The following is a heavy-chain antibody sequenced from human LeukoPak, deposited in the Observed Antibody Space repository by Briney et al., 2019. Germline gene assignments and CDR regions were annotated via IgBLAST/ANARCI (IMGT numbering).Heavy chain of an antibody. Sequence: WWSLRLSRLGSGCTFRNHAMNWVRPPPEKGLEVVSGIYENGGTTYYADSVKGRFSISRDNSKNTLYLQMDSLRGEDTAVYYCAKDFRIGYSAHFDYWGQGALVTVSS. CDR1: GCTFRNHA. V-gene: IGHV3-23*01. CDR3: AKDFRIGYSAHFDY. CDR2: IYENGGTT. J-gene: IGHJ4*02. D-gene: IGHD2-21*01.